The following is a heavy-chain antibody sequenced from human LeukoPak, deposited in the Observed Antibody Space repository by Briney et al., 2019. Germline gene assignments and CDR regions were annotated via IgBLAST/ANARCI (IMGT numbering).Heavy chain of an antibody. CDR1: GYTLTGYY. Sequence: GASVKVSCKASGYTLTGYYMHWVRQAPGQGLEWMGWINPNSGGTNYAQKFQGRVNMTRDTSISTAYMELSRLGSDDTAVYYCARDGASGYLADYWGQGTLVTVSS. J-gene: IGHJ4*02. CDR2: INPNSGGT. D-gene: IGHD3-3*01. CDR3: ARDGASGYLADY. V-gene: IGHV1-2*02.